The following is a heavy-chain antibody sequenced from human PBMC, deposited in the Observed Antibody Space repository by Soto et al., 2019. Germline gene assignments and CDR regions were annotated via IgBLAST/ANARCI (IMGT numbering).Heavy chain of an antibody. V-gene: IGHV4-30-4*01. CDR3: ASRRITMVRGVLPPAQDYDY. Sequence: SETLSLTCTVSGISISSGDYYSCWLRQPPGKGLEWIGYIYYSGSTYYNPSLKSRVTISVGTSKNQFSLKLSSVTAADTAVYYCASRRITMVRGVLPPAQDYDYWGQGTLVTVSS. D-gene: IGHD3-10*01. CDR2: IYYSGST. CDR1: GISISSGDYY. J-gene: IGHJ4*02.